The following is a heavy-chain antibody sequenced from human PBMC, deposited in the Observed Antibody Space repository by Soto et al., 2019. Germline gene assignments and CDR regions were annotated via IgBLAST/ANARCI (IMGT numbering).Heavy chain of an antibody. CDR3: AKSTGGTANGMDV. CDR2: ISWSGGSI. D-gene: IGHD2-8*02. Sequence: EVQLVESGGGLVQPGRSLRLSCTASGFSFGDYGMHWVRQLPGKGLEWVSGISWSGGSIGYAESVKGRFSISRDNAKKSRYLQMNSLRPEDTALYYCAKSTGGTANGMDVWGQGTTVTVSS. V-gene: IGHV3-9*01. CDR1: GFSFGDYG. J-gene: IGHJ6*02.